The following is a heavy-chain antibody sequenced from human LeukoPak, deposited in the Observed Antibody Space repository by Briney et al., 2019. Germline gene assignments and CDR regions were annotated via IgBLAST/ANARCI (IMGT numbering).Heavy chain of an antibody. CDR3: ARVPSSYSSGLDY. CDR2: IYYSGST. J-gene: IGHJ4*02. D-gene: IGHD6-19*01. V-gene: IGHV4-39*07. CDR1: GVSISSSNSY. Sequence: PSETLSLTCTVSGVSISSSNSYWGWIRQPPGKGLEWIGSIYYSGSTYYNPSLKSRVTISVDTSKNQFSLKLSSVTAADTAVYYCARVPSSYSSGLDYWGQGTLVTVSS.